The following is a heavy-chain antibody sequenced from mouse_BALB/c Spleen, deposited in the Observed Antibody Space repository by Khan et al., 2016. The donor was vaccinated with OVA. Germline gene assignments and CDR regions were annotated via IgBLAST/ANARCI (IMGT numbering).Heavy chain of an antibody. CDR2: ISDGGSYT. V-gene: IGHV5-4*02. J-gene: IGHJ3*01. D-gene: IGHD1-1*02. CDR3: ARGFYGGPFTY. CDR1: GFTFSDYY. Sequence: EVELVESGGGLVKPGGSLKLSCAASGFTFSDYYMYWVRQTPEKRLEWVATISDGGSYTYYPDSVKGRFTISRDDVKNNLYLQMCSLKSEDTAMYYCARGFYGGPFTYWGQGTLVTVSA.